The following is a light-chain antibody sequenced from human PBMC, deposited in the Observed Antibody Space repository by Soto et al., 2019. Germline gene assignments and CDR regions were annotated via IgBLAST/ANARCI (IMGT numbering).Light chain of an antibody. J-gene: IGKJ4*01. CDR3: QQYGSSPLT. CDR2: GAS. Sequence: EIVLTQSPGTLSLSPGERATLSCRASVSVSSGYLAWYQQKPGQAPRLAISGASTTAAGFPDRFSGSGSGTDFTLTISSLEPEDFAVYYCQQYGSSPLTFGGGTKVDSK. V-gene: IGKV3-20*01. CDR1: VSVSSGY.